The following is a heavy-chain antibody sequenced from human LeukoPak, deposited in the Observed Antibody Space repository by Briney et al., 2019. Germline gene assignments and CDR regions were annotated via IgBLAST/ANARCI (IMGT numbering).Heavy chain of an antibody. CDR3: AKALWFGEANDAFDI. CDR2: ISFSGDNS. J-gene: IGHJ3*02. V-gene: IGHV3-23*01. D-gene: IGHD3-10*01. CDR1: GFNFRDAA. Sequence: GGSLRLSCAASGFNFRDAAMTWVRQAPGKGLEWVSLISFSGDNSYYADSVKGRFTISRDNSKNTLYLQMNSLRAEDTAVYYCAKALWFGEANDAFDIWGQGTMVTVSS.